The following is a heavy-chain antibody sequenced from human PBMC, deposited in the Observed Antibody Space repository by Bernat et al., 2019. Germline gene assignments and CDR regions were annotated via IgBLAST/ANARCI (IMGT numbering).Heavy chain of an antibody. CDR1: GFTFSSYG. J-gene: IGHJ3*02. V-gene: IGHV3-33*01. CDR2: IWYDGSNK. D-gene: IGHD4-17*01. CDR3: AREGRGGDYGEGGAFDI. Sequence: QVQLVESGGGVVQPGRSLRLSCAASGFTFSSYGMHWVRQAPGKGLEWVAVIWYDGSNKYYAGSVKGRFTISRDNSKNTLYLQMNSLRAEDTAVYYCAREGRGGDYGEGGAFDIWGQGTMVTVSS.